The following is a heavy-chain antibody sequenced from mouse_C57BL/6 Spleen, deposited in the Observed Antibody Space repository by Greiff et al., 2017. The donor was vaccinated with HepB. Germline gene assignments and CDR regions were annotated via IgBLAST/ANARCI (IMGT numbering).Heavy chain of an antibody. J-gene: IGHJ2*01. Sequence: QVQLQQPGTELVKPGASVKLSCTASGYTFTSYWMHWVKQRPGQGLEWIGNINPSNGGTNYNEKFKRKSTLTVDKSSSTAYMQLSSLTSEDSAVYYCARYYYGSSYDYFDYWGQGTTLTVSS. CDR2: INPSNGGT. CDR3: ARYYYGSSYDYFDY. CDR1: GYTFTSYW. V-gene: IGHV1-53*01. D-gene: IGHD1-1*01.